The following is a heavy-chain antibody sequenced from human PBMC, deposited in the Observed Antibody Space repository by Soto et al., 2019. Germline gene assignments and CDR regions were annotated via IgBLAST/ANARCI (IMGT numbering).Heavy chain of an antibody. Sequence: QVQLVESGGGVVQPGRSLRLSCAASGFTFSSYGMHWVRQAPGKGLEWVAVLWYDGSNKYYADSVKGRFTISRDNSKNALYLQMNSLRAEDTAVYYCARGVDSSSWPDYWGQGTLVTVSS. D-gene: IGHD6-13*01. CDR1: GFTFSSYG. CDR3: ARGVDSSSWPDY. CDR2: LWYDGSNK. J-gene: IGHJ4*02. V-gene: IGHV3-33*01.